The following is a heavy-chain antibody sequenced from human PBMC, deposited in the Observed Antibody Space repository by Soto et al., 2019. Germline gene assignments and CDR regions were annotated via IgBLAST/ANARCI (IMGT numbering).Heavy chain of an antibody. CDR2: ISAYNGNT. V-gene: IGHV1-18*04. D-gene: IGHD3-22*01. J-gene: IGHJ3*02. Sequence: GASVKVSCKASCYTFTSYGISWVRQAPGQGLEWMGWISAYNGNTNYAQKLQGRVTMTTDTSTSTAYMELRSLRSDDTAVYYFARDLPPPAYYYDSSGPDAFDIWGQGTVVTVSS. CDR1: CYTFTSYG. CDR3: ARDLPPPAYYYDSSGPDAFDI.